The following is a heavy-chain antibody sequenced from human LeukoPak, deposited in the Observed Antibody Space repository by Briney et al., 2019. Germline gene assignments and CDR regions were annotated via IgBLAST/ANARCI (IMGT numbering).Heavy chain of an antibody. CDR1: GGSVSSGSYY. CDR2: IYYSGST. D-gene: IGHD6-13*01. J-gene: IGHJ4*02. V-gene: IGHV4-61*01. CDR3: AGGGEYSSSWYGIDY. Sequence: SETLSLTCTVSGGSVSSGSYYWSWIRQPPGKGLGLIGYIYYSGSTNYNPSLKSRVTISVDTSKNQFSLKLSSVSAADTAVYYCAGGGEYSSSWYGIDYWGQGTLVTVSS.